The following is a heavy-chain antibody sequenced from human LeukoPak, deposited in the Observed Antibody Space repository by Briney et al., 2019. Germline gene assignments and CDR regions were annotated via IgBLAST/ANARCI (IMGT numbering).Heavy chain of an antibody. CDR2: ISGSGGST. CDR3: AKDTLLIGCCSGGSCYGGDY. J-gene: IGHJ4*02. CDR1: GFTFSSYA. V-gene: IGHV3-23*01. D-gene: IGHD2-15*01. Sequence: GGSLRLSCAASGFTFSSYAMSWVRQAPGKGLEWVSAISGSGGSTYYADSVKGRFTISRDNSKNTLYLQMSSLRAEDTAVYYCAKDTLLIGCCSGGSCYGGDYWGQGTLVTVSS.